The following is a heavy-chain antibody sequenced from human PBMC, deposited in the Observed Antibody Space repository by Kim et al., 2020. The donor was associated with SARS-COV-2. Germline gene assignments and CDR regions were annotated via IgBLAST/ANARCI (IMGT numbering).Heavy chain of an antibody. J-gene: IGHJ4*02. Sequence: GGSLRLSCAASGFTFSNYAMTWVRQAPGKGLEWVSSIRENGDSTYYAGSLKGRFTISRDNSKQTLYLQMNSLRVEDTATYFCAKDLGGSGAAEIDYWGQGTLVTVSS. D-gene: IGHD6-13*01. V-gene: IGHV3-23*01. CDR3: AKDLGGSGAAEIDY. CDR1: GFTFSNYA. CDR2: IRENGDST.